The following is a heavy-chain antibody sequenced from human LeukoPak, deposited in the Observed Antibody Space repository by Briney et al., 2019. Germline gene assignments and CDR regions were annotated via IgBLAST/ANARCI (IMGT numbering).Heavy chain of an antibody. D-gene: IGHD2-15*01. CDR3: AGRVGHYFDY. Sequence: PGGSLRLSCVASGFTFTSYSMSWVRQAPGKGLEWISYISSSSSTTYYADSVKGRFTISRDNAKNSMYLQMNSLRAEDTAVYYCAGRVGHYFDYWGQGTLVTVSS. V-gene: IGHV3-48*04. J-gene: IGHJ4*02. CDR2: ISSSSSTT. CDR1: GFTFTSYS.